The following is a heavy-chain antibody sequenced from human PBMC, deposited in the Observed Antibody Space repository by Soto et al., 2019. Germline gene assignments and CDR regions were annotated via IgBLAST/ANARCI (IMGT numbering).Heavy chain of an antibody. Sequence: SLRLSCAASGFTFDDYAMHWVRQAPGKGLEWVSGISWNSGSIGYADSVKGRFTISRDNAKNSLYLQMNSLRAEDTVLYYCAKDMYGDYEYYFDYWGQGTLVTVSS. D-gene: IGHD4-17*01. CDR1: GFTFDDYA. CDR2: ISWNSGSI. J-gene: IGHJ4*02. V-gene: IGHV3-9*01. CDR3: AKDMYGDYEYYFDY.